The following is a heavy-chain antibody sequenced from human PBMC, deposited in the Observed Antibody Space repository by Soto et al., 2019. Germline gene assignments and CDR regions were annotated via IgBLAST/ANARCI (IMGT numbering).Heavy chain of an antibody. CDR2: IWYDGSNK. J-gene: IGHJ6*02. D-gene: IGHD5-18*01. Sequence: QVQLVESGGGVVQPGRSLRLSCAASGFTFSSYGMHWVRQAPGKGLEWVAVIWYDGSNKYYADSVKGRFTISRDNSKNTLSLPMNSLRAEDTAVYYCARDGGQLWPPTYSGMDVWGQVTTVTVAS. CDR3: ARDGGQLWPPTYSGMDV. CDR1: GFTFSSYG. V-gene: IGHV3-33*01.